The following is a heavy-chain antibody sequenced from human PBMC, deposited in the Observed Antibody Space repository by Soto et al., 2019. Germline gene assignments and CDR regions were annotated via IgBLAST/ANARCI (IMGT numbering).Heavy chain of an antibody. CDR3: AKGTVTTTYYYYYGMDV. CDR1: GFTFSSYA. D-gene: IGHD4-4*01. J-gene: IGHJ6*02. Sequence: GGSLRLSCAASGFTFSSYAMSWVRQAPGKGLEWVSAISGSGSSTYYADSVKGRFTISRDNSKNTLYLQMNSLRAEDTAVYYCAKGTVTTTYYYYYGMDVWGQGTTVTVSS. CDR2: ISGSGSST. V-gene: IGHV3-23*01.